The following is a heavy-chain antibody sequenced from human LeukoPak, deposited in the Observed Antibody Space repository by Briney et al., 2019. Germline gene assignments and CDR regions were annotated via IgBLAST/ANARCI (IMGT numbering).Heavy chain of an antibody. CDR3: AREGVTIFGVVPTPHFDY. Sequence: PGGSLRLSCAASGFTFSSYAMHWVRQAPGKGPEWVAVISYDGSNKYYADSVKGRFTISRDNSKNTLYLQMNSLRAEDTAVYYCAREGVTIFGVVPTPHFDYWGQGTLVTVSS. J-gene: IGHJ4*02. V-gene: IGHV3-30-3*01. CDR2: ISYDGSNK. D-gene: IGHD3-3*01. CDR1: GFTFSSYA.